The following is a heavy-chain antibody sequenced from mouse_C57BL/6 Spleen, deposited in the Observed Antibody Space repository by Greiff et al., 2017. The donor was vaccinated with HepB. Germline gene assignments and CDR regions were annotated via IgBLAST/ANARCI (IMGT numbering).Heavy chain of an antibody. CDR1: GFTFSDYY. CDR2: INYDGSST. V-gene: IGHV5-16*01. D-gene: IGHD2-3*01. J-gene: IGHJ4*01. Sequence: DVHLVESEGGLVQPGSSMKLSCTASGFTFSDYYMAWVRQVPEKGLEWVANINYDGSSTYYLDSLKSRFIISRDNAKNILYLQMSSLKSEDTATYYCARDDYDEGAMDYWGQGTSVTVSS. CDR3: ARDDYDEGAMDY.